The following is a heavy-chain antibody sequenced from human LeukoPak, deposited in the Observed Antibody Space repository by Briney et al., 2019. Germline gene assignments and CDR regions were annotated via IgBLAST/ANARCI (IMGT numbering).Heavy chain of an antibody. CDR3: AKDPFDY. Sequence: GRSLRLSCAASGFTFSSYGMHWVRQAPGKGLEWVAVISYDGSNKYYADSVKGRFTISRDNSKNTLYLPMNSLRAEDTAVYYCAKDPFDYWGQGTLVTVSS. V-gene: IGHV3-30*18. CDR1: GFTFSSYG. J-gene: IGHJ4*02. CDR2: ISYDGSNK.